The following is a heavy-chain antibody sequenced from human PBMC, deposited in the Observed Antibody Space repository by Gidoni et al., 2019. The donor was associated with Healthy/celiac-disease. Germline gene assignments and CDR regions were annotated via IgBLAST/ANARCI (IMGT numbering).Heavy chain of an antibody. CDR1: GFTFDDYA. D-gene: IGHD3-22*01. J-gene: IGHJ5*02. CDR2: ISWNSGSI. Sequence: EVQLVESGGGLVQPGRSLRISCAASGFTFDDYAMHWVRQAPGKGLEWVSGISWNSGSIGYADSVKGRFTISRDNAKNSLYLQMNSLRAEDTALYYCAKDTSQWFNWFDPWGQGTLVTVSS. V-gene: IGHV3-9*01. CDR3: AKDTSQWFNWFDP.